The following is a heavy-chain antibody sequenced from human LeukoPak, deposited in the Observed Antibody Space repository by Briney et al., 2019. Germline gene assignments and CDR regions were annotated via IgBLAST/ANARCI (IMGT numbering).Heavy chain of an antibody. CDR2: IYYSEST. CDR1: GGSISSSSYY. D-gene: IGHD3-3*01. CDR3: ASGETYITIFGVAPPNYFDY. Sequence: PSETLSLTCSVSGGSISSSSYYWVWIRQPPGKGLEWIGSIYYSESTYYNPSLKSRVTISVDTSKNQFSLKRSSVTAADTAVYYCASGETYITIFGVAPPNYFDYWGQGTLVTVSS. V-gene: IGHV4-39*01. J-gene: IGHJ4*02.